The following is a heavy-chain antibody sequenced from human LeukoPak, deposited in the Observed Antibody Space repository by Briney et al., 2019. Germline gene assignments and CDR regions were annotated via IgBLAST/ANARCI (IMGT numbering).Heavy chain of an antibody. V-gene: IGHV3-23*01. D-gene: IGHD3-22*01. CDR2: IRGSGGST. J-gene: IGHJ4*02. Sequence: GGSLRLSCAASGFTFSSYAMSWVRQAPGKGLEWVSGIRGSGGSTYYADSVKGRFTISRDNPKNTLYLQMNSLRAEDTAVYYCAKCSGYYDSSGYYFDYWGQGTLVTVSS. CDR1: GFTFSSYA. CDR3: AKCSGYYDSSGYYFDY.